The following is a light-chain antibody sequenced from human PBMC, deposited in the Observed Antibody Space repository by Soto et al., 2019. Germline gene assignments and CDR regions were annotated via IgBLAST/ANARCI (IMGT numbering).Light chain of an antibody. J-gene: IGKJ1*01. CDR1: QSVTSGY. CDR2: GAS. V-gene: IGKV3-20*01. Sequence: EIVLTQSPGTLSLSPGERATLSCRASQSVTSGYLAWYQQKPGQAPRLLIYGASNRATGIPARFSGSGSGTDFTLTISSLEPEDFAVFYCQQYGSSPWTFGQGTKVDIK. CDR3: QQYGSSPWT.